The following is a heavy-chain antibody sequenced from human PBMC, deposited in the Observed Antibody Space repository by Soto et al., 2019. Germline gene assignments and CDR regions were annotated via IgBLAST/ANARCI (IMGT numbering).Heavy chain of an antibody. CDR3: ARVYGNSYGYIPA. D-gene: IGHD5-18*01. Sequence: TSETLSLTCAVSGYSISSASYWGWIRQPPGKGLEWIGSMHHSGSTYYKPSLKSRVTISVDTPKNQFSLKLSSVTAADTAVYYCARVYGNSYGYIPAWGQGTLVT. J-gene: IGHJ4*02. CDR2: MHHSGST. CDR1: GYSISSASY. V-gene: IGHV4-38-2*01.